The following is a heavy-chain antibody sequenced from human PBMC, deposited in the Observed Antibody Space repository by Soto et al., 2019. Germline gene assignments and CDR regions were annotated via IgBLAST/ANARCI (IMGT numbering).Heavy chain of an antibody. CDR3: ARGMVRGVIITAFDI. CDR2: INPSGGST. V-gene: IGHV1-46*03. Sequence: GASVKVSCKASGYTFTSYYMHWVRQAPGQGLEWMGIINPSGGSTSYAQKFQGRVTMTRDTSTSTVYMELSSLRSEDTAVYYCARGMVRGVIITAFDIWGQGTMVTVSS. J-gene: IGHJ3*02. CDR1: GYTFTSYY. D-gene: IGHD3-10*01.